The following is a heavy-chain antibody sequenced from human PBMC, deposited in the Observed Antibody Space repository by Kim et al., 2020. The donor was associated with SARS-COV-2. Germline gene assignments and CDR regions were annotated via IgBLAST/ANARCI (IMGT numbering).Heavy chain of an antibody. V-gene: IGHV4-59*01. CDR1: GGSISSYY. CDR3: ARDRYYGSGSYYTRYYYYGMDV. Sequence: SETLSLTCTVSGGSISSYYWSWIRQPPGKGLEWIGYIYYSGSTNYNPSLKSRVTISVDTSKNQFSLKLSSVTAADTAVYYCARDRYYGSGSYYTRYYYYGMDVWGQGTTVTVSS. D-gene: IGHD3-10*01. CDR2: IYYSGST. J-gene: IGHJ6*02.